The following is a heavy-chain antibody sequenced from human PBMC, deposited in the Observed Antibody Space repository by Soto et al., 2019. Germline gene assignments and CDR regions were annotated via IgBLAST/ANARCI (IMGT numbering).Heavy chain of an antibody. D-gene: IGHD4-4*01. CDR3: ARDLKSFEDYSGNWFDP. J-gene: IGHJ5*02. CDR2: IYYSGST. V-gene: IGHV4-59*01. CDR1: GGSISSYY. Sequence: SETLSLTCTVSGGSISSYYWSWIRQPPGKGLEWIGYIYYSGSTNYNPSLKSRVTISVDTSKNQFSLKLSSVTAADTAVYYCARDLKSFEDYSGNWFDPWGQGTLVTVSS.